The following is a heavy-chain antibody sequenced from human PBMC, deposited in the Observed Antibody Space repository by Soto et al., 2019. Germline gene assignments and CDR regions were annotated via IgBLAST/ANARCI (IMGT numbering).Heavy chain of an antibody. CDR3: ARASGINIPFGC. Sequence: EVQLVESGGGLVQSGGSLRLSCAASGLTFSSYWMHWVRQAPGKGMVWVSHMNTAGSSTTYAHSVKGRFTISRANTKNTLYLQMTSLTVEDTAVYYCARASGINIPFGCWGPGPLVTVS. V-gene: IGHV3-74*01. CDR1: GLTFSSYW. CDR2: MNTAGSST. D-gene: IGHD1-26*01. J-gene: IGHJ4*02.